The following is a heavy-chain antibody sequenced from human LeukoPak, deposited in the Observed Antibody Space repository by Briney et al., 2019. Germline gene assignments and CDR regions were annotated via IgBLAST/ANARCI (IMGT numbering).Heavy chain of an antibody. V-gene: IGHV4-39*01. D-gene: IGHD2-15*01. CDR3: ARPCSGGSCYRGLEYFDY. Sequence: SETLSLTCTVPGGSISSSSYYWGWIRQPPGKGLEWIGSIYYSGSTYYNPSLKSRVTISVDTSKNQFSLKLSSVTAADTTVYYXARPCSGGSCYRGLEYFDYWGQGTLVTVSS. J-gene: IGHJ4*02. CDR1: GGSISSSSYY. CDR2: IYYSGST.